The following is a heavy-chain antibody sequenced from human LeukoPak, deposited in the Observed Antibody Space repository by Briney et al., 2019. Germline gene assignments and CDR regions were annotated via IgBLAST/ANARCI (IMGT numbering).Heavy chain of an antibody. CDR3: ATALSRGYSYGPIQEFDY. CDR1: GYTLTELS. Sequence: GASVKVSCKVSGYTLTELSMHWVRQAPGKGLEWMGGFDPEDGETIYAQKFQGRVTMTEDTSTDTAYMELSSLRSEDTAVYYCATALSRGYSYGPIQEFDYWGQGTLVTVSS. J-gene: IGHJ4*02. V-gene: IGHV1-24*01. CDR2: FDPEDGET. D-gene: IGHD5-18*01.